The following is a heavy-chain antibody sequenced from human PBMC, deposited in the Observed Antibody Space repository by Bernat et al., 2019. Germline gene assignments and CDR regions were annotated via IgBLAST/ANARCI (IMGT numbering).Heavy chain of an antibody. Sequence: QVQLVESGGGVVQPGRSLRLSCAASGFTFSSYGMHWVRQAPGKGLEWVAVISYDGSNEYYTDSVKGRFTISRDNSKNTLYLQMDGLTYEDTAVYYCAKRHGADVYDIDYWGQGTLVTVSS. CDR2: ISYDGSNE. CDR3: AKRHGADVYDIDY. D-gene: IGHD3-22*01. J-gene: IGHJ4*02. V-gene: IGHV3-30*18. CDR1: GFTFSSYG.